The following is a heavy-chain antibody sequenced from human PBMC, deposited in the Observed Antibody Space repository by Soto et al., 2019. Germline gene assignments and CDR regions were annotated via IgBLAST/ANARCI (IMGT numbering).Heavy chain of an antibody. CDR2: ISYSGST. CDR3: ARALPSYYYYGMDV. CDR1: GGSVSSGGYY. V-gene: IGHV4-31*03. Sequence: SETLSLTCTVSGGSVSSGGYYWSWIRQHPGKGLEWIGYISYSGSTYYNPSLKSRPTISVDTSKNQFSLRLSSVTAADTAVYYCARALPSYYYYGMDVWGQGTTVTVSS. J-gene: IGHJ6*02.